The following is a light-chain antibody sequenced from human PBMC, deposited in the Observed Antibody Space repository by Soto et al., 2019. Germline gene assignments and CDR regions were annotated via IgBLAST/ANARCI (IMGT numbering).Light chain of an antibody. J-gene: IGLJ1*01. CDR1: SREVGNHKY. CDR3: LSYTSSXTYV. CDR2: EVS. V-gene: IGLV2-14*01. Sequence: QSSLTQPASVSGSPVQSITISCTGTSREVGNHKYVSWYQQHPGKAHKLMIYEVSNRPPGVSNRFYGSKSGNTASLTISGLQAEDETDYYCLSYTSSXTYVVGTGTKVXV.